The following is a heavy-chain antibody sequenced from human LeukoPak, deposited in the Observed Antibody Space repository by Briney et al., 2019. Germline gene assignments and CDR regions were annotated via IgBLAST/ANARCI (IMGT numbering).Heavy chain of an antibody. CDR1: GLSVTSNY. D-gene: IGHD4-23*01. J-gene: IGHJ4*02. Sequence: GGSLRLSCAASGLSVTSNYISWVRQAPGKGLEWVSVIYSGGSTYYADSVTGRFTISRDNSKNTLYLQMNSLRAEDTAVYYCARVLPAGNCFDDWGQGILVTVSS. CDR3: ARVLPAGNCFDD. CDR2: IYSGGST. V-gene: IGHV3-53*01.